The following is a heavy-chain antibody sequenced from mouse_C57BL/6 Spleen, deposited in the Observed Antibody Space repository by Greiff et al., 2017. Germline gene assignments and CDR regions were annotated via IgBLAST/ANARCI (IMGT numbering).Heavy chain of an antibody. D-gene: IGHD1-1*02. CDR1: GYTFTDYY. Sequence: EVQLQQSGPELVKPGASVKISCKASGYTFTDYYMNWVKQSHGKSLEWIGDINPNNGGTSYNQKFKGKATLTVDKSSSTAYMELRSLTSEDSAVYYCVYGYDAMDYWGQGTSVTVSS. CDR2: INPNNGGT. V-gene: IGHV1-26*01. CDR3: VYGYDAMDY. J-gene: IGHJ4*01.